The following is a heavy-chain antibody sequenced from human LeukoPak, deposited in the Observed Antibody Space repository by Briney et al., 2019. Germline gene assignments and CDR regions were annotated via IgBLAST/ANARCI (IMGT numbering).Heavy chain of an antibody. J-gene: IGHJ4*02. D-gene: IGHD2-8*01. V-gene: IGHV3-48*02. CDR1: GSIFSSYS. CDR3: ATAGWSDY. Sequence: GGSLTLSRAASGSIFSSYSMNWVRQAPGKGLEWVSFISTRSSTIYYADSVKGRFTISRDNAKNSLYLQMNSLRDEDTAVYYCATAGWSDYWGQGTLDSVPS. CDR2: ISTRSSTI.